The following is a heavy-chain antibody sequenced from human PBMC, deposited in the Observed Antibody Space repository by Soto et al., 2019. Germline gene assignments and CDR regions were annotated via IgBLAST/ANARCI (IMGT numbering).Heavy chain of an antibody. CDR3: ARLEGRSYGFPDN. CDR1: GFTFNRYA. D-gene: IGHD5-18*01. Sequence: GESLKISCAASGFTFNRYAMTWVRQAPGKGLEWVSAITGSGDSTFYADFVQGRFRITRDSSKNTVSLQMNNLRAGDTALYYCARLEGRSYGFPDNWGQGTLVTVSS. J-gene: IGHJ4*02. V-gene: IGHV3-23*01. CDR2: ITGSGDST.